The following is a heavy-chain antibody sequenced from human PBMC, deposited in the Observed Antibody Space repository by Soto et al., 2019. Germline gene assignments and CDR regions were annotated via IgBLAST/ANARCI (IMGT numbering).Heavy chain of an antibody. CDR3: ARDNGYCSSTGCRNRFDP. J-gene: IGHJ5*02. CDR2: IYYSGST. CDR1: GGSISSGGYY. V-gene: IGHV4-31*03. Sequence: QVQLQESGPGLVKPSQTLSLTCTVSGGSISSGGYYWSWIRQHPGTGLEWMGYIYYSGSTYYNPCLKSRVTISVDTSKNQFSLELSAVTAADTAVYCCARDNGYCSSTGCRNRFDPWGQGNLVTVSS. D-gene: IGHD2-2*03.